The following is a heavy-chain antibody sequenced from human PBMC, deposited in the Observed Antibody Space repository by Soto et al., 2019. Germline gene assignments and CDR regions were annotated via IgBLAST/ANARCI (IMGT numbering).Heavy chain of an antibody. CDR1: GFTFDDYA. J-gene: IGHJ4*02. CDR2: ISWNSGSI. CDR3: AKADASGYNSLLFDY. V-gene: IGHV3-9*01. Sequence: EVQVVESGGGLVQPGGSLRLSCAASGFTFDDYAMHWVRQAPGKGLEWVSGISWNSGSIGYADSVKGRFTISRDNAKNSLYLQMSSLRAEDTAFYYCAKADASGYNSLLFDYWGQGTLVTVSS. D-gene: IGHD3-22*01.